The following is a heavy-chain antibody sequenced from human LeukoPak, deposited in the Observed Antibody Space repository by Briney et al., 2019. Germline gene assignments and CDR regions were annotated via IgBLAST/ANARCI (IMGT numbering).Heavy chain of an antibody. V-gene: IGHV4-59*08. J-gene: IGHJ6*03. CDR1: GGSISSYY. CDR2: NYDSGST. Sequence: PSETLSLTCTVSGGSISSYYWSWIRQPPGKGLEWIGYNYDSGSTNYNPSLKSRVTISVDTSKNQFSLKLSSVTAADAAVYYCARHGSGRYYYYYMDVWGKGTTVTVSS. CDR3: ARHGSGRYYYYYMDV. D-gene: IGHD1-26*01.